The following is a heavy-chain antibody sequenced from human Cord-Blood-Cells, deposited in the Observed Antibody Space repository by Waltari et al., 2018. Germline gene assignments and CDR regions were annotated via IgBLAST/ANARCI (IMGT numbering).Heavy chain of an antibody. Sequence: QVQLQESGPGLVKPSQTLSLTCTVSGGSISSGGYYWSWIRQHPGKGLEWIGYIYYSGSTYYNPSLKSRVTISVDTSKNEFSLKLSSVTAADTAVYYCARVTEDIVVVPAAIQGYYFDYWGQGTLVTVSS. D-gene: IGHD2-2*02. CDR2: IYYSGST. CDR3: ARVTEDIVVVPAAIQGYYFDY. CDR1: GGSISSGGYY. V-gene: IGHV4-31*03. J-gene: IGHJ4*02.